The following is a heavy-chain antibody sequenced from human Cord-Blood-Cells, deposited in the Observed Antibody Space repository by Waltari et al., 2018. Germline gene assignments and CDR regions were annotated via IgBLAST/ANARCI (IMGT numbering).Heavy chain of an antibody. J-gene: IGHJ5*02. D-gene: IGHD3-10*01. CDR1: GGSFSGYY. CDR3: ARGHTMVRGVKGSNWFDP. Sequence: QVQLQQWGAGLLKPSETLSLTCAVYGGSFSGYYWRWIRQPPGKGLEWIGEINHSGSTNYNQSLKSRVTISVDTSKNQFSLKLSSVTAADTAVYYCARGHTMVRGVKGSNWFDPWGQGTLVTVSS. CDR2: INHSGST. V-gene: IGHV4-34*01.